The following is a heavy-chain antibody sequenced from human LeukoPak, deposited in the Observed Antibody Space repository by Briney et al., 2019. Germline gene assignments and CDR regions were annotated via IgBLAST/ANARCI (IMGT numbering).Heavy chain of an antibody. CDR2: IYYSGST. Sequence: SETLSLTCTVSGGSISSGSYYWSWIRQPPGKGLEWIGYIYYSGSTNYNPSLKSRVTISVDTSKNQFSLKLSSVTAADTAVYYCAREGGYDYVWGSYRPGYFQHWGQGTLVTVSS. J-gene: IGHJ1*01. D-gene: IGHD3-16*02. CDR1: GGSISSGSYY. CDR3: AREGGYDYVWGSYRPGYFQH. V-gene: IGHV4-61*01.